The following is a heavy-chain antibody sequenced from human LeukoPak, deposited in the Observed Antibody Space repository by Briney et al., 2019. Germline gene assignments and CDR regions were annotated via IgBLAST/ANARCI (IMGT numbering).Heavy chain of an antibody. J-gene: IGHJ5*02. CDR3: ARDRDYVGGFDP. Sequence: SETLSLTCTVSGGSIRSYYWSWIRQPPGKGLEWIGYISYSGSTNYNPSLRSRVTISADTSENHFSLKVTSVTAADTAVYYCARDRDYVGGFDPWGQGILVTVSS. CDR1: GGSIRSYY. CDR2: ISYSGST. V-gene: IGHV4-59*01. D-gene: IGHD2-21*01.